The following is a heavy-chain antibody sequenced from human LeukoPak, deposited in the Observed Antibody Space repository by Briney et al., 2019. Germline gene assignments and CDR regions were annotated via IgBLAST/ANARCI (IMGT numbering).Heavy chain of an antibody. V-gene: IGHV4-4*02. CDR2: IHHSGST. J-gene: IGHJ4*02. CDR3: VLYSSGWATDY. Sequence: SETLSLTCAVSGGSISSSNWWSWVRQPPGKGLEWIGEIHHSGSTNYNPSLKSRVTISVDKSKNQFSLKLSSVTAADTAVYYCVLYSSGWATDYWGQGTLVTVSS. D-gene: IGHD6-19*01. CDR1: GGSISSSNW.